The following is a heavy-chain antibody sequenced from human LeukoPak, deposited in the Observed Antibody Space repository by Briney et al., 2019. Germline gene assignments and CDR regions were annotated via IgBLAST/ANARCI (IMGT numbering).Heavy chain of an antibody. Sequence: PGGSLRLSCAASGFTFSRFLMRWVRQAPGKGLDWVASINQDGSEEYYVDSVKGRFTISRDNAKNSLYLQMNSLRAGDTALYYCAKSDSSSGYASDYWGQGTLVTVSS. V-gene: IGHV3-7*05. CDR2: INQDGSEE. J-gene: IGHJ4*02. CDR3: AKSDSSSGYASDY. CDR1: GFTFSRFL. D-gene: IGHD3-22*01.